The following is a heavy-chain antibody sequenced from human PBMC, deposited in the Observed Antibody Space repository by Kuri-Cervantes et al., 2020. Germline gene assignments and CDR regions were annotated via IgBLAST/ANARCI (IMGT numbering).Heavy chain of an antibody. Sequence: GGSLRLSCAASGFTFDDYGMSWVRQAPGKGLEWVSGINWNGGSTGYADSVKGRFTISRDNSKDTLYLQMNSLRAEDTAVYYCAKGDPTQWLVRLDYWGQGTRGTVSS. CDR2: INWNGGST. D-gene: IGHD6-19*01. J-gene: IGHJ4*02. CDR3: AKGDPTQWLVRLDY. CDR1: GFTFDDYG. V-gene: IGHV3-20*04.